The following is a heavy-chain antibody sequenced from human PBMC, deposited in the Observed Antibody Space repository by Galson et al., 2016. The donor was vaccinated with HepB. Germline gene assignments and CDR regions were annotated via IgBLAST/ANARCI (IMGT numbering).Heavy chain of an antibody. Sequence: SLRLSCAASGFDFSGYWMCWVRQAPGQGLEWVANIARDGSDKNYLDSVKGRFSISRDNAKRSVYLHMDSLRLEDTAVYYCAGLDMGTDVWGQGTTVTVSS. CDR3: AGLDMGTDV. CDR1: GFDFSGYW. D-gene: IGHD3-9*01. J-gene: IGHJ6*02. V-gene: IGHV3-7*03. CDR2: IARDGSDK.